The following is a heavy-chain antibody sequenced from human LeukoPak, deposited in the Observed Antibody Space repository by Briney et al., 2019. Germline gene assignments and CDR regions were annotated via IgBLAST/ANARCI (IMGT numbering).Heavy chain of an antibody. CDR2: ISAYNGNT. J-gene: IGHJ3*02. CDR3: ARGIVPAAMGPNDDAFDI. V-gene: IGHV1-18*01. Sequence: ASVKVSCKASGGTFSSYAISWVRQAPGQGLEWMGWISAYNGNTNCAQKLQGRVTMTTDTSTSTAYMELRSLRSDDTAVYYCARGIVPAAMGPNDDAFDIWGQGTMVTVSS. D-gene: IGHD2-2*01. CDR1: GGTFSSYA.